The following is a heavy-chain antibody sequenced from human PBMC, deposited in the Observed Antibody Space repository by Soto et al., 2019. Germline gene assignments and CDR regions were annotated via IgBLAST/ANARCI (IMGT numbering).Heavy chain of an antibody. CDR2: IYHSGST. J-gene: IGHJ6*02. CDR1: GGSISSSNW. CDR3: ARGFLGPERRCGEPYYYYYGMDV. V-gene: IGHV4-4*02. D-gene: IGHD3-10*01. Sequence: SETLSLTCAVSGGSISSSNWWSWVRQPPGKGLEWIGEIYHSGSTNYNPSLKSRVTISVDKSKNQFSLKLSSVTAADTAVYYCARGFLGPERRCGEPYYYYYGMDVWGQGTTVTVSS.